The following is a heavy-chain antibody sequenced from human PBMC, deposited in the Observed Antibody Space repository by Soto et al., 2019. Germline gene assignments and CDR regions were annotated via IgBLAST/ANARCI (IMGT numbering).Heavy chain of an antibody. CDR1: GGTFSSYA. CDR2: IIPIFGTA. J-gene: IGHJ4*02. D-gene: IGHD3-22*01. Sequence: SVKVSCKASGGTFSSYAISWVRQAPGQGLEWMGGIIPIFGTANYAQKFQGRVTITADESTSTAYMELSSLRSEDTAVYYCASYYYDSSGYYYGEFDYWGQGTLVTVSS. CDR3: ASYYYDSSGYYYGEFDY. V-gene: IGHV1-69*13.